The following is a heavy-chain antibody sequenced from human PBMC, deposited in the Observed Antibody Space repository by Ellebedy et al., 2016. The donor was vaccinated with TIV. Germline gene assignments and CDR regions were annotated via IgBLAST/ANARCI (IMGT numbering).Heavy chain of an antibody. Sequence: AASVKVSCKASGGTFSSYAISWVRQAPGQGLEWMGRIIPILGIANYAQKFQGRVTITADKSTSTAYMELSSLRSEDTAVYYCARDQPHSSGWYVPIFDYWGQGTLVTVSS. V-gene: IGHV1-69*04. CDR3: ARDQPHSSGWYVPIFDY. CDR1: GGTFSSYA. D-gene: IGHD6-19*01. CDR2: IIPILGIA. J-gene: IGHJ4*02.